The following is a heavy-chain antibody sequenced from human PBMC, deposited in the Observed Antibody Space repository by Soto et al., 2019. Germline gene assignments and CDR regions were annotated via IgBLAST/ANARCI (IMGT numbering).Heavy chain of an antibody. CDR1: GFTFEDFS. D-gene: IGHD1-26*01. J-gene: IGHJ4*02. CDR2: VSWNSGNI. V-gene: IGHV3-9*01. CDR3: AKDRYPVGATTIDY. Sequence: GGSLRLSCEASGFTFEDFSMHWVRQAPGKGLEWVSGVSWNSGNIGYADSVKGRFTISRDNAKNSLYLQMNSLRAEDTALYYCAKDRYPVGATTIDYWGQGTLVTVSS.